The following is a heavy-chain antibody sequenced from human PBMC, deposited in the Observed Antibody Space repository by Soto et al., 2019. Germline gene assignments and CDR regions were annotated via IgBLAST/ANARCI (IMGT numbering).Heavy chain of an antibody. CDR1: GGSISSGGYY. D-gene: IGHD2-15*01. CDR3: ARGAPKDMVVQEGFDP. V-gene: IGHV4-31*03. J-gene: IGHJ5*02. Sequence: TSETLSLTCTVSGGSISSGGYYWSWIRQHPGKGLEWIGYIYYSGSTYYNPSLKSRVTISVDTSKNQFSLKLSSVTAADTAVYYCARGAPKDMVVQEGFDPWGQGTLVTVSS. CDR2: IYYSGST.